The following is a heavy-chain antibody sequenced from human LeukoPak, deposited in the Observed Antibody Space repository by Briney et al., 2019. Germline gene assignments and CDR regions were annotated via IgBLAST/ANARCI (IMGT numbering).Heavy chain of an antibody. CDR1: GFTLRSYS. V-gene: IGHV3-21*01. CDR2: ITSSSSYI. Sequence: GGSLRLSCAASGFTLRSYSMNWVRQAPGKGLDWVSSITSSSSYIYYVDSVKGRFTISRDNAKKSLYLEMNSLRVEDTAVYYCARALRRDGYNFHAFDIWGQGTMVTVSS. CDR3: ARALRRDGYNFHAFDI. J-gene: IGHJ3*02. D-gene: IGHD5-24*01.